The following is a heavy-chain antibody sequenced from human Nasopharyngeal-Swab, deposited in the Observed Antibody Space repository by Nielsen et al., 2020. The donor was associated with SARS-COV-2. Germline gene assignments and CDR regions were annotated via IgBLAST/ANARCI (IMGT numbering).Heavy chain of an antibody. CDR2: IYYSGST. J-gene: IGHJ4*02. CDR3: ARGQYNWNHFDY. V-gene: IGHV4-59*01. CDR1: GGSISGYY. Sequence: SETLSLTCAVYGGSISGYYWSWIRQPPGKGLEWIGYIYYSGSTNYNPSLKSRVTISVDTSKNQFSLKLSSVTAADTAVYYCARGQYNWNHFDYWGQGTLVTASS. D-gene: IGHD1-20*01.